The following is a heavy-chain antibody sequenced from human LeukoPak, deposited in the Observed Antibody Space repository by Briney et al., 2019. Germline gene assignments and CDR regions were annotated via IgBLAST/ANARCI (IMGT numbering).Heavy chain of an antibody. CDR3: GKTTVGYSSGQKPAWPVDY. Sequence: GGSLRLACEASGFTFGSHAMYWVRQAPGKGLEWVAGIFGSGGSPHYADSVKGRFTISRDNSRNTVYLQINSLRADDTAVYYCGKTTVGYSSGQKPAWPVDYWGQGTLVTVSS. CDR1: GFTFGSHA. V-gene: IGHV3-23*01. CDR2: IFGSGGSP. J-gene: IGHJ4*02. D-gene: IGHD5-18*01.